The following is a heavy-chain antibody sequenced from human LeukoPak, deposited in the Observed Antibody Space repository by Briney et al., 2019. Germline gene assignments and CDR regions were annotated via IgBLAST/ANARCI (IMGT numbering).Heavy chain of an antibody. CDR1: GFTFSSYA. CDR3: ARPEVVVAATSSMYYYGMDV. CDR2: ISYDGSNK. V-gene: IGHV3-30-3*01. J-gene: IGHJ6*02. D-gene: IGHD2-15*01. Sequence: GGSLRLSCAASGFTFSSYAMHWVRQAPGKGLEWVAVISYDGSNKYYADSVKGRFTISRDNYKNTLYLQMNSLRAEDTAVYYCARPEVVVAATSSMYYYGMDVWGQGTTVTVSS.